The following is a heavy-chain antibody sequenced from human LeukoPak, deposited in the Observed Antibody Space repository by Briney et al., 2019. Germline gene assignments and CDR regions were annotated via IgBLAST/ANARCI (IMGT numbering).Heavy chain of an antibody. Sequence: SETLSLTCTVSGGSISSNYWSWIRQPPGKGVEWIAYIYYTGRTNYNPSLKSRVTISVDTSKNQFSLELSSVTAADTAVYYCAREATTRPVRGVNDPLDIWGQGTMVTVSS. CDR1: GGSISSNY. CDR2: IYYTGRT. V-gene: IGHV4-59*01. J-gene: IGHJ3*02. CDR3: AREATTRPVRGVNDPLDI. D-gene: IGHD3-10*01.